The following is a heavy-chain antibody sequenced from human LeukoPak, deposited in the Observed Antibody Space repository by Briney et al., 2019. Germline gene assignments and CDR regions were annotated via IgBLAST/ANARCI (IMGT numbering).Heavy chain of an antibody. CDR2: ISGSGGST. V-gene: IGHV3-23*01. CDR3: AKTYSGYSHFDY. D-gene: IGHD5-12*01. CDR1: GFTFSSYG. Sequence: GGSLRLSCAASGFTFSSYGMSWVRQAPGKGLEWVSVISGSGGSTYYADSVKGRFTISRDNSENTLFLQMNSLRAEDTAVYYCAKTYSGYSHFDYWGQGTLVTVSS. J-gene: IGHJ4*02.